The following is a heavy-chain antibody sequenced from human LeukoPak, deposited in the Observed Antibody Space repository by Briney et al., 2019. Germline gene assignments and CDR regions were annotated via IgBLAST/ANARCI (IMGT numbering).Heavy chain of an antibody. J-gene: IGHJ1*01. V-gene: IGHV3-7*01. CDR3: ARVFSNSWRGRGEYFQH. CDR1: GFTFSSHW. CDR2: VKQDVGEK. D-gene: IGHD6-13*01. Sequence: PGGSLRLSCAASGFTFSSHWMNWVRQAPGKGLEWVASVKQDVGEKYYVDSVKGRFTISRDNAKNSLSLHMNSLRAEDTAVYYCARVFSNSWRGRGEYFQHWGQGTLVTVSS.